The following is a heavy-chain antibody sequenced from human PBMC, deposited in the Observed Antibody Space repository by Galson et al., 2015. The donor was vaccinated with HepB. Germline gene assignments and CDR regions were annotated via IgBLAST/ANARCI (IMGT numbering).Heavy chain of an antibody. Sequence: LRLSCAVSGFTVSRNHLYWVRQAPGKGLQWVALIDNRGSTNYADSVKGRFTISRDNSKNSLYLQMNSLRVEDTAFYYCAGAGGNSYPWGQGTQVTVSS. CDR1: GFTVSRNH. CDR2: IDNRGST. D-gene: IGHD5-18*01. CDR3: AGAGGNSYP. V-gene: IGHV3-53*01. J-gene: IGHJ5*02.